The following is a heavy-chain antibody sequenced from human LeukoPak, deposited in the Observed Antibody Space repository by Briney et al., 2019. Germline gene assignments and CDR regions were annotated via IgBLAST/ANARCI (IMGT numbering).Heavy chain of an antibody. Sequence: SVKVSCKASGGTFSSYAISWVRQAPGQGLEWMGGIIPIFGTANYAQRFQGRVTITADKSTSTAYMELSSLRSEDTAVYYCARDLRPYYDFWSGYYYYYMDVWGKGTTVTVSS. D-gene: IGHD3-3*01. CDR2: IIPIFGTA. CDR1: GGTFSSYA. V-gene: IGHV1-69*06. CDR3: ARDLRPYYDFWSGYYYYYMDV. J-gene: IGHJ6*03.